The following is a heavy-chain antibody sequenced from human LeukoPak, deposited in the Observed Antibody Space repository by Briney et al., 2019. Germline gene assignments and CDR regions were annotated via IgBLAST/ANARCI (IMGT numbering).Heavy chain of an antibody. CDR1: GGSISSGGYS. CDR2: IYHSGST. Sequence: PSQTLSLTCAVSGGSISSGGYSWSWIRQPPGKGLEWIGYIYHSGSTYYNPSLKSRVTISVDRSKNQFSLKLSSVTAADTAVYYCARDGVRMGVDYWGQGTLVTVSS. J-gene: IGHJ4*02. D-gene: IGHD1-26*01. CDR3: ARDGVRMGVDY. V-gene: IGHV4-30-2*01.